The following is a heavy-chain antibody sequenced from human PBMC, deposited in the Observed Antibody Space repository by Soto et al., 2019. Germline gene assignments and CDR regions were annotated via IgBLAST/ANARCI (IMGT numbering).Heavy chain of an antibody. CDR2: ISSTTNYI. CDR3: ARESEDLTSNFDY. CDR1: GFTFTRYS. J-gene: IGHJ4*02. V-gene: IGHV3-21*06. Sequence: EVQLVESGGGLVKPGGSLRLSCAASGFTFTRYSMNWVRQAPGTGLEWVASISSTTNYIYYGDSMKGRFTISSDNAKNSLYLEMTSLRAEDTAVYYCARESEDLTSNFDYWGQGTLVTVSS.